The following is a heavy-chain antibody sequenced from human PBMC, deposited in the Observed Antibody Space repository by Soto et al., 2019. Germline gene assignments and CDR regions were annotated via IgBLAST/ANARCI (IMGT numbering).Heavy chain of an antibody. CDR1: GFTFSSYS. Sequence: QVQLVESGGGVVQPGRSLRLSCAASGFTFSSYSMHWVRQAPGKGLEWVAVISYDGSDKYYADSVKGRFTISRDNSKNTLYLLMNILRAEDTAVYYCAREAGVYAAGSYGMDVWGQGTTVTVSS. CDR3: AREAGVYAAGSYGMDV. CDR2: ISYDGSDK. J-gene: IGHJ6*02. V-gene: IGHV3-30-3*01. D-gene: IGHD3-10*01.